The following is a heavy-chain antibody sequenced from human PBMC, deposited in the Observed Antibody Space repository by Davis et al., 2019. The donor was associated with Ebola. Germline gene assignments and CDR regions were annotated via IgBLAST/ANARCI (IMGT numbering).Heavy chain of an antibody. D-gene: IGHD6-13*01. CDR3: ARPVAQYSSSWYWFDP. Sequence: SETLSLTCTVSGGSISSYYWSWIRQPPGKGLEWIGEINHSGSTNYNPSLKSRVTISVDKSKNQFSLKLSSVTAADTAVYYCARPVAQYSSSWYWFDPWGQGTLVTVSS. CDR1: GGSISSYY. CDR2: INHSGST. V-gene: IGHV4-59*08. J-gene: IGHJ5*02.